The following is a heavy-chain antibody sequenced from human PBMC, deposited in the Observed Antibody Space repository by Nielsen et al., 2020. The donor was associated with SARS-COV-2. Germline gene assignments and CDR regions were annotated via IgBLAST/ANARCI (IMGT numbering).Heavy chain of an antibody. Sequence: GESLKISCAASGFTFNIYAMAWVRRAPGRGLQWVTGVSASGGSTYYTDSVKGRFSISRDNSKNTLYLQMNSLRAEDTAVYYCAKDQNWGHGVYFDYWGQGTLVTVSS. V-gene: IGHV3-23*01. D-gene: IGHD7-27*01. CDR3: AKDQNWGHGVYFDY. CDR2: VSASGGST. J-gene: IGHJ4*02. CDR1: GFTFNIYA.